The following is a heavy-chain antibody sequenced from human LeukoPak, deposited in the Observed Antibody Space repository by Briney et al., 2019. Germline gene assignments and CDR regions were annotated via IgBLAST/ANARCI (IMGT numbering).Heavy chain of an antibody. V-gene: IGHV3-30*02. J-gene: IGHJ1*01. D-gene: IGHD1-14*01. CDR3: AKDGPEPPRNFQH. CDR1: GFTFSSYG. CDR2: IRYDGSNK. Sequence: PGGSLRLSCAASGFTFSSYGMHWVRQAPGKGLEWVAFIRYDGSNKYYADSVKGRFTISRDNSKNTLYLQMNSLRAEDTAVYYCAKDGPEPPRNFQHWGQGTLVTVSS.